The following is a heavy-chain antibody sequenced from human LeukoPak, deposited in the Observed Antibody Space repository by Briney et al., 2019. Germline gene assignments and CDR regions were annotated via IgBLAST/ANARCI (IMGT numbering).Heavy chain of an antibody. CDR2: ISYDGSRK. Sequence: GGSLRLSCAASGFNFSTYAMHWVRQAPGKGLEWVALISYDGSRKHFADSVKGRFTISRDNSKNTLYLQMDSLRGEDTAVYYCARDLGSGSYYKLSYYYYMDVWGKGTTVTISS. V-gene: IGHV3-30*04. CDR1: GFNFSTYA. CDR3: ARDLGSGSYYKLSYYYYMDV. D-gene: IGHD3-10*01. J-gene: IGHJ6*03.